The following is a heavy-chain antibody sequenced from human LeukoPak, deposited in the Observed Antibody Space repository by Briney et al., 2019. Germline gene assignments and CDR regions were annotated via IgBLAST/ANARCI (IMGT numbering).Heavy chain of an antibody. D-gene: IGHD2/OR15-2a*01. V-gene: IGHV3-7*03. CDR1: GFTFSNAW. J-gene: IGHJ4*02. CDR3: ARDFFPFDY. Sequence: PGGSLRLSCAASGFTFSNAWMSWVRQAPGKGLEWVANIKQDGSEKYYVDSVKGRFTISRDNAKNSLYLQMNSLRAEDTAVYYCARDFFPFDYWGQGTLVTVSS. CDR2: IKQDGSEK.